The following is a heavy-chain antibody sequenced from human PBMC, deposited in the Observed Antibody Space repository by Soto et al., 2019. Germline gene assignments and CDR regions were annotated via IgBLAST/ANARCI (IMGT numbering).Heavy chain of an antibody. V-gene: IGHV3-23*01. J-gene: IGHJ4*02. D-gene: IGHD1-26*01. Sequence: EVQLLESGGGLVQPGGSLRLSCAASGFTFSSYAMRWVRQAPVKGLEWVSAISGSGDSTYYADSVKGRFTIFRDNSKNPLYLQMNSLRAEDTAVYYCARRGSGSYYDYWGQGTLVTVSS. CDR1: GFTFSSYA. CDR3: ARRGSGSYYDY. CDR2: ISGSGDST.